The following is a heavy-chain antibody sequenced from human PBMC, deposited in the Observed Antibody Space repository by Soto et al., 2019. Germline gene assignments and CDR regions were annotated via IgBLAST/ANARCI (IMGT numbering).Heavy chain of an antibody. D-gene: IGHD2-15*01. CDR3: ARDMEKGGSADAFDI. CDR2: INPSGGST. Sequence: ASVKVSCKASGGTFSSYAISWVRQAPGQGLEWMGIINPSGGSTSYAQKFQGRVTMTRDTSTSTVYMELSSLRSEDTAVYYCARDMEKGGSADAFDIWGQGTMVTVSS. V-gene: IGHV1-46*01. CDR1: GGTFSSYA. J-gene: IGHJ3*02.